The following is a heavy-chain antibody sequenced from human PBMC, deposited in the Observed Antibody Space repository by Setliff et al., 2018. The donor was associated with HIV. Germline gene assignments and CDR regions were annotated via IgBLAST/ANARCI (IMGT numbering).Heavy chain of an antibody. CDR2: IHHGGST. V-gene: IGHV4-34*01. D-gene: IGHD2-2*01. CDR3: ARGAYRFDS. CDR1: GFTFSGST. Sequence: GSLRLSCAASGFTFSGSTIHWVRQPPGKGLEWIGEIHHGGSTNYMPSLKNRVTISVDTSKNQFSLTLRSLTAADTAVYYCARGAYRFDSWGQGNLVTVSS. J-gene: IGHJ5*01.